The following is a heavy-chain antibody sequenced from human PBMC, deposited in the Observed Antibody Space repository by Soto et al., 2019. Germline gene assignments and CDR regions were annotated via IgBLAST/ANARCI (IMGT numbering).Heavy chain of an antibody. V-gene: IGHV4-39*01. J-gene: IGHJ6*02. CDR1: GGSISSSSYY. D-gene: IGHD2-2*01. CDR3: ARYVVGTYYYYGMDV. Sequence: SETLSLTCTVSGGSISSSSYYWGWIRQPPGKGLEWIGSIYYSGSTYYNPSLKSRVTISVDTSKNQFSLRLSSVTAADTAVYYCARYVVGTYYYYGMDVWGQGTTVTVSS. CDR2: IYYSGST.